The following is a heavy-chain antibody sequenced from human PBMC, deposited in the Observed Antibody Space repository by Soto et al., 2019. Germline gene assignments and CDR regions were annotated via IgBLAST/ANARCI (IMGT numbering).Heavy chain of an antibody. D-gene: IGHD1-7*01. V-gene: IGHV1-69*13. J-gene: IGHJ6*02. CDR1: GGTFSTSA. Sequence: QVQLEQSGAEVKKPGSSVKVSCKASGGTFSTSAISWVRQAPGQGLEWMGGIMPIFRTPDYAQKFQGRVTITADESTSTAYIELSGLRSDDTAVYYCARDKDRQQLGGNYSYMLDVWGQGTTVTVSS. CDR2: IMPIFRTP. CDR3: ARDKDRQQLGGNYSYMLDV.